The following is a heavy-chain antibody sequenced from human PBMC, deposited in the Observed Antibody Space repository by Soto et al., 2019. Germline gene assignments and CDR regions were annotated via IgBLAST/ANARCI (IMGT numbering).Heavy chain of an antibody. CDR3: ARSQGSSTSLEIYDYYYDGMDV. J-gene: IGHJ6*02. CDR1: GGTFGSYA. CDR2: IIPITGTA. V-gene: IGHV1-69*01. D-gene: IGHD2-2*01. Sequence: QVQLVQSGAEVKKPGSSVKVSCKASGGTFGSYAISWVRQAPGQGPEWMGGIIPITGTANYAQKFQGIVTMTADEATNTASMQLSSLRSEDTAVYYCARSQGSSTSLEIYDYYYDGMDVWGQGATVTVSS.